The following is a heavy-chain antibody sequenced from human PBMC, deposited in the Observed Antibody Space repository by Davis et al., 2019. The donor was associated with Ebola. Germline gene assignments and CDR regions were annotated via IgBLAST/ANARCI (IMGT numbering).Heavy chain of an antibody. CDR1: GYQFIDTW. CDR3: ATRNHFYFDY. J-gene: IGHJ4*02. V-gene: IGHV1-2*02. Sequence: ASVKVSCKASGYQFIDTWIHWVRQAPGQGLEWMRCIDPNNGNTYYAQKFRGRVTMTSDTSISTLYMELSALTSDDTAFYYCATRNHFYFDYWGQGTLVTVSS. D-gene: IGHD1-14*01. CDR2: IDPNNGNT.